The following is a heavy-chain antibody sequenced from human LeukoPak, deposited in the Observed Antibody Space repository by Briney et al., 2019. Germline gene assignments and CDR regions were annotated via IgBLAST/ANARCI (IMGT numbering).Heavy chain of an antibody. J-gene: IGHJ4*02. CDR3: AKKATVITPGNYFDY. CDR1: GFTFSSYA. Sequence: GGSLSLSCAASGFTFSSYAMTWVRQGPGKGLEWVSTIDTRGATFYADSVKGRFTISRDNSKNTLYLQMNSLRDEDTALYYCAKKATVITPGNYFDYWGQGTLVPVSS. V-gene: IGHV3-23*01. D-gene: IGHD4-23*01. CDR2: IDTRGAT.